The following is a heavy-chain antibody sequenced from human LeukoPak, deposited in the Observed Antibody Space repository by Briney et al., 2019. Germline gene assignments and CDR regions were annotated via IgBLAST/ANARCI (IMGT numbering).Heavy chain of an antibody. CDR3: ARTTVSYWYFDL. J-gene: IGHJ2*01. D-gene: IGHD4-17*01. V-gene: IGHV5-51*01. CDR1: GYSFTNYW. CDR2: IYPGDSDP. Sequence: GESLKISCKGSGYSFTNYWIGGMRQMPGKGREWMGIIYPGDSDPKYSPSFQAQVTISADKSICTAYLQWSSLKASDTAMYYCARTTVSYWYFDLWGRGTLVTVSS.